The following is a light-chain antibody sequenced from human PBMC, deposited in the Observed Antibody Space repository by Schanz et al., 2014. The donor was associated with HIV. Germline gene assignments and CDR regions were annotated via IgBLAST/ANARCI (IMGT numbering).Light chain of an antibody. CDR3: SSYAGSNNFGV. J-gene: IGLJ3*02. CDR1: SSDVGGYNY. Sequence: QSVLTQPPSASGSPGQSVTISCTGTSSDVGGYNYVSWYQQHPGSAPRLIIYEVTKRPSGVPDRFSGSKSGNTASLTVSGLQAEDEADYYCSSYAGSNNFGVFGGGTKLTVL. CDR2: EVT. V-gene: IGLV2-8*01.